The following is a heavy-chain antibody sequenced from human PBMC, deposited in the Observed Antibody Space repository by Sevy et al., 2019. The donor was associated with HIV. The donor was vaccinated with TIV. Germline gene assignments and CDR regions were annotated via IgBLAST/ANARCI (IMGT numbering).Heavy chain of an antibody. CDR2: ISWNSGSI. CDR1: GFTFDDYA. Sequence: GGSLRLSCAASGFTFDDYAMHWVRQAPGKGLEWVSGISWNSGSIGYADSVKGRFTISRDNAKNSLYLQMNSLRAEDTALYYCAKVHCSSISCYYDWYFDLWGRGTLVTVSS. J-gene: IGHJ2*01. CDR3: AKVHCSSISCYYDWYFDL. D-gene: IGHD2-2*01. V-gene: IGHV3-9*01.